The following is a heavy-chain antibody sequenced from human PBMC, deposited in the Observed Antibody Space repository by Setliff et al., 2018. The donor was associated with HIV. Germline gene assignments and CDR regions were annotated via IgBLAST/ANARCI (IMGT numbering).Heavy chain of an antibody. CDR2: IHYSGSS. D-gene: IGHD1-1*01. CDR3: ARFQAWQLGRRGGYYYYMDV. V-gene: IGHV4-59*11. CDR1: GGSISGHY. Sequence: SETLSLTCTVSGGSISGHYWSWVRQPPEKRLELIGFIHYSGSSDYNPSLKSRITISVDMSRNQFSLVLSSVTAADTAVYYCARFQAWQLGRRGGYYYYMDVWGKGTTVTVS. J-gene: IGHJ6*03.